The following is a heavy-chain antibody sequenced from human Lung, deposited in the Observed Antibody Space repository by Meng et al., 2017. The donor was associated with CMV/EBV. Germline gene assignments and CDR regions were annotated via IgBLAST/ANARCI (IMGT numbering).Heavy chain of an antibody. D-gene: IGHD2-21*02. CDR2: ISSDGSST. V-gene: IGHV3-74*03. J-gene: IGHJ4*02. CDR3: ARHRADYYFDY. CDR1: GFTFSSYW. Sequence: GGSLRLSCAPSGFTFSSYWMHWVRQAPGKGLVWVSRISSDGSSTMYADSVKGRFTISRDNAKHTLYLQMNSLRGEDTAVYYCARHRADYYFDYWGQGTLVTVSS.